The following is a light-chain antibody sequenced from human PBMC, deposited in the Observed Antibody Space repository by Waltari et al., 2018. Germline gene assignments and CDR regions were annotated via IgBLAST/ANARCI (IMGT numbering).Light chain of an antibody. J-gene: IGLJ3*02. CDR3: SSQSSNNVVL. CDR1: SSDVGTYNS. V-gene: IGLV2-14*03. CDR2: DVS. Sequence: QSALTQPASVSGSPGQSITISCTGTSSDVGTYNSVSLYQDHPGQSPKVIIYDVSDRPSGVSARFSASKSGNTASLTISGLQAEDEADYYCSSQSSNNVVLFGGGTKVTVL.